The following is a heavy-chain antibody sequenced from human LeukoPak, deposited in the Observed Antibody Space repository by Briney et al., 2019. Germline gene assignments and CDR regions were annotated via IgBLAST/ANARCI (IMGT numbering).Heavy chain of an antibody. CDR2: ISYDGSNK. CDR3: AKGPGSSWFPPYFDY. CDR1: GFTFSSYG. J-gene: IGHJ4*02. D-gene: IGHD6-13*01. Sequence: PGGSLRPSRAASGFTFSSYGMHWVRQAPGKGLEWVAVISYDGSNKYYADSVKGRFTISRDNSKNTLYLQMNSLRVEDTAVYYCAKGPGSSWFPPYFDYWGQGTLVTVSS. V-gene: IGHV3-30*18.